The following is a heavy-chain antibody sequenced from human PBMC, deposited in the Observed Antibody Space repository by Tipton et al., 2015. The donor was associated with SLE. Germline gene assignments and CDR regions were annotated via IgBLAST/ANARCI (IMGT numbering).Heavy chain of an antibody. V-gene: IGHV4-39*07. CDR1: GGSISSSSYY. J-gene: IGHJ5*02. CDR3: AQVVAARFDP. Sequence: TLSLTCIVSGGSISSSSYYWGWIRQPPGKGLEWIGSIYYSGSTNYNPSLKSRVTISVDTSKNQFSLKLSSVTAADTAVYYCAQVVAARFDPWGQGTLVTVSS. D-gene: IGHD2-15*01. CDR2: IYYSGST.